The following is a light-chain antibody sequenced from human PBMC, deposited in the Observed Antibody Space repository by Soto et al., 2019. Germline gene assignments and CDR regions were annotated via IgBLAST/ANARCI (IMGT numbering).Light chain of an antibody. J-gene: IGLJ2*01. CDR1: SSDVGGYNY. Sequence: QSVLTQPASVSGSPGQSITISCTGTSSDVGGYNYVSWYQQHPGKAPKLMIYDVSNRPSGVSNRFSGSKSGNTASLTISGLQAEDEADYYCSSYTSSSPPGVVFGGGTKVTVL. CDR2: DVS. CDR3: SSYTSSSPPGVV. V-gene: IGLV2-14*01.